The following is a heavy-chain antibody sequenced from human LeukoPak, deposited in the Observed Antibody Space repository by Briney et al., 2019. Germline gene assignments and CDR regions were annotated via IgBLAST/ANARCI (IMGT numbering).Heavy chain of an antibody. J-gene: IGHJ4*02. CDR3: ARAGDYGDYLAYYFDY. Sequence: XGGSLRLSCAASGFTFSTYGMNWVRQPPGKGLEWVSYISSSSSNINYADSVKGRFTISRDNAKNTLYLQMNSLRAEDTAVYYCARAGDYGDYLAYYFDYWGQGTLVTVSS. D-gene: IGHD4-17*01. V-gene: IGHV3-48*01. CDR2: ISSSSSNI. CDR1: GFTFSTYG.